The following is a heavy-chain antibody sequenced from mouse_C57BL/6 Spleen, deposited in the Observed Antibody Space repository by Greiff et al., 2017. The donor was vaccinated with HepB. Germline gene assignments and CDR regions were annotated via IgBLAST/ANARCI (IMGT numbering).Heavy chain of an antibody. CDR2: ISYDGSN. CDR3: AREEDSSGYWVYYAMDY. D-gene: IGHD3-2*02. CDR1: GYSITSGYY. J-gene: IGHJ4*01. Sequence: ESGPGLVKPSQSLSLTCSVTGYSITSGYYWNWIRQFPGNKLEWMGYISYDGSNNYNPSLKNRISITRDTSKNQFFLKLNSVTTEDTATYYCAREEDSSGYWVYYAMDYWGQGTSVTVSS. V-gene: IGHV3-6*01.